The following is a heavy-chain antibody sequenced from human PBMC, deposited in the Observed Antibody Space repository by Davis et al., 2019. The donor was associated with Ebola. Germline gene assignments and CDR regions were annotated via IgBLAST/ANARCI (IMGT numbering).Heavy chain of an antibody. D-gene: IGHD1-26*01. CDR2: INTNTGNP. CDR1: GYAFTTYA. Sequence: ASVKVSCKASGYAFTTYAMHWVRQAPGQGLEWMGWINTNTGNPTYAQGFTGRFVFSLDTSISTAYLQISSLKAEDAAVYYCAVMGALALDSWGQGTLVTVSS. J-gene: IGHJ4*02. V-gene: IGHV7-4-1*02. CDR3: AVMGALALDS.